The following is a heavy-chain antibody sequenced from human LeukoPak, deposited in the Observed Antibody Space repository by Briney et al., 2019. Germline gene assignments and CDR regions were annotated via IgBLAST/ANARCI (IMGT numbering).Heavy chain of an antibody. J-gene: IGHJ4*02. CDR1: GGSISSYY. CDR3: ARVDYYDSSGYVDY. CDR2: IYYSGST. Sequence: SETLSLTSTVSGGSISSYYWSWIRQPPGKGLEWIGYIYYSGSTNYNPSLKSRVTISVDTSKNQFSLKLSSVTAADTAVYYCARVDYYDSSGYVDYWGQGTLVTVSS. V-gene: IGHV4-59*01. D-gene: IGHD3-22*01.